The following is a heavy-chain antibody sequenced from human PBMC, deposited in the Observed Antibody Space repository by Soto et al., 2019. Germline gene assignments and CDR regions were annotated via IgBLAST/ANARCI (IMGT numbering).Heavy chain of an antibody. J-gene: IGHJ4*02. CDR2: INISNGNT. V-gene: IGHV1-3*04. CDR1: GYTFKSYQ. Sequence: GAVKVSRKASGYTFKSYQIYWVRQSPGQRLECMGWINISNGNTEYSQNFQRRVTMTRDTSASTAYMEVSILRSEDTAAYDSARDTDLILVTSLYYCAQGTRVTVPS. CDR3: ARDTDLILVTSLYY. D-gene: IGHD2-21*02.